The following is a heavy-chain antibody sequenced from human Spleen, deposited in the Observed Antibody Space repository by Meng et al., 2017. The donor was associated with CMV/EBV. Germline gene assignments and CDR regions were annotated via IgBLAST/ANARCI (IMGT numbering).Heavy chain of an antibody. CDR3: ARDYPDGASNYYGWDV. J-gene: IGHJ6*02. CDR2: IFADGST. CDR1: GFTFDDYG. V-gene: IGHV3-53*01. D-gene: IGHD4/OR15-4a*01. Sequence: GESLKISCAASGFTFDDYGMSWVRQAPGKGLQWVSAIFADGSTKYAESVKGRFSISRDTHKNVLYLQMNSLRVEDTAVYYCARDYPDGASNYYGWDVWGQGTMVTVSS.